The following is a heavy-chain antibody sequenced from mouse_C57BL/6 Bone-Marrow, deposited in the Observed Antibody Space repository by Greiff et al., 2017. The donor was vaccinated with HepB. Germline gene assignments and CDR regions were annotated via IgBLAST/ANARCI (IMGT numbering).Heavy chain of an antibody. Sequence: EVQLVESGPGLVKPSQSLSLTCSVTGYSITSGYYWNWIRQFPGNKLEWMGYISYDGSNNYNPSLKNRISITRDTSKNQFFLKLNSVTTEDTATYYCARGGDYDVVPFAYWGQGTLVTVSA. CDR1: GYSITSGYY. J-gene: IGHJ3*01. D-gene: IGHD2-4*01. CDR3: ARGGDYDVVPFAY. V-gene: IGHV3-6*01. CDR2: ISYDGSN.